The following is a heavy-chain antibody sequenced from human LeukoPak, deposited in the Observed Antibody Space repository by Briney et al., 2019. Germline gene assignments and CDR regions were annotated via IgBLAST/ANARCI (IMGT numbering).Heavy chain of an antibody. CDR1: GYTFTSYY. V-gene: IGHV1-46*01. J-gene: IGHJ6*02. Sequence: ASVKVSCKASGYTFTSYYMLWVRQAPGQGLEWMGIINPSGGSTSYAQKFQGRVTMTRDTSTSTVYMELSSLRSEDTAVYYCARDLGCSGGSCYYGMDVWGQGTTVTVSS. CDR2: INPSGGST. CDR3: ARDLGCSGGSCYYGMDV. D-gene: IGHD2-15*01.